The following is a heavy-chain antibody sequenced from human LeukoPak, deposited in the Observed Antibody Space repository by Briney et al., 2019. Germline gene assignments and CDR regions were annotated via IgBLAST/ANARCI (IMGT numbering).Heavy chain of an antibody. D-gene: IGHD4-17*01. CDR3: AKVTTVTTPTYGYFDL. V-gene: IGHV3-23*01. J-gene: IGHJ2*01. Sequence: XVRXXXXXGXEWVSAISGSGASTYYTDSVKGRFTISRDNSKNTLYLQMNSLRAEDTAVYYCAKVTTVTTPTYGYFDLWGRGTLVTVSS. CDR2: ISGSGAST.